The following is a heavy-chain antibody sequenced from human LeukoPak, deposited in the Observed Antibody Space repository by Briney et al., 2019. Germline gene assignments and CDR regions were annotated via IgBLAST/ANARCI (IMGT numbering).Heavy chain of an antibody. Sequence: PGGSLRLSCAASGFTFSSYWMSWVRQAPGKGLEWVSVISETGGVTHYADSMKGRFTISRDNIKNTLNLQMNSLRAEDTAIYYCARDSSHYLGSSDYWGQGTLVTVSS. CDR1: GFTFSSYW. CDR2: ISETGGVT. J-gene: IGHJ4*02. CDR3: ARDSSHYLGSSDY. V-gene: IGHV3-23*01. D-gene: IGHD6-6*01.